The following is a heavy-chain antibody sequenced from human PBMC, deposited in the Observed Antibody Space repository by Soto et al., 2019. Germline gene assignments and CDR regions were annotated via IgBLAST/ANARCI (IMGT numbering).Heavy chain of an antibody. V-gene: IGHV3-74*01. Sequence: GGSLRLSCAASGFTFSSYWMHWVRQAPGKGLVWVSRINSDGSSTSYADSVKGRFTISRDNAKNTLYLQMNSLRAEDTAVYYCARGPTYYDFWSGYYHWFDPWGQGTLVTVSS. J-gene: IGHJ5*02. CDR1: GFTFSSYW. CDR3: ARGPTYYDFWSGYYHWFDP. D-gene: IGHD3-3*01. CDR2: INSDGSST.